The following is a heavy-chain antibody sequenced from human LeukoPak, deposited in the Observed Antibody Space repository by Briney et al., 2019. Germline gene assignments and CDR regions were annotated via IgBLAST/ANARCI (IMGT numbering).Heavy chain of an antibody. CDR3: ARRRLNYYYMDV. CDR1: GGSVSDYY. J-gene: IGHJ6*03. Sequence: SETLSLTCTVSGGSVSDYYWSWIRQPPGKGLEWIGYIYYSGSTNYNPSLKSRVTISVDTSKNQFSLKLSSVTAADTAVYYCARRRLNYYYMDVWGKGTTVTVSS. D-gene: IGHD3-16*01. V-gene: IGHV4-59*02. CDR2: IYYSGST.